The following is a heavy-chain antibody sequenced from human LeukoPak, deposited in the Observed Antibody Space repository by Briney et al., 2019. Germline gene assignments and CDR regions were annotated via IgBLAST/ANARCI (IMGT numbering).Heavy chain of an antibody. CDR1: GFTFSSYA. Sequence: PGGSLRLSCAASGFTFSSYAMPWVRQAPGKGLEWVAVISYDGSNKYYADSVKGRFTISRDNSKNTLYLQMNSLRAEDTAVYYCARVRVTIFGVVPSDGMDVWGQGTTVTVSS. CDR3: ARVRVTIFGVVPSDGMDV. CDR2: ISYDGSNK. D-gene: IGHD3-3*01. V-gene: IGHV3-30-3*01. J-gene: IGHJ6*02.